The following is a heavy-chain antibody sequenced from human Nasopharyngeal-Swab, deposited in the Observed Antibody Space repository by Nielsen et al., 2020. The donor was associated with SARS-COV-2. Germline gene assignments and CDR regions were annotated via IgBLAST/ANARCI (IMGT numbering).Heavy chain of an antibody. J-gene: IGHJ3*02. CDR1: GFTFSSYA. Sequence: GGSLRLSCAASGFTFSSYAVHWVRQAPGKGLEWVAVISYDGSNKYYADSVKGRFTISRDNSKNTLYLQMNSLRAEDTAVYYCAKHTYYDSSGYFLFGYAFDIWGQGTMVTVSS. CDR2: ISYDGSNK. D-gene: IGHD3-22*01. V-gene: IGHV3-30-3*02. CDR3: AKHTYYDSSGYFLFGYAFDI.